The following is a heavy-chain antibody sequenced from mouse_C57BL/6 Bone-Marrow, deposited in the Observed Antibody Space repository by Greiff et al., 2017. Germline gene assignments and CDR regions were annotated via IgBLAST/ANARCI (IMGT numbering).Heavy chain of an antibody. CDR3: ARPYYYYMFPWFAY. D-gene: IGHD2-12*01. Sequence: EVKLMESGGGLVKPGGSLKLSCAASGFTFSDYGMHWVRQAPEKGLEWVAYISSGSSTIYYADTVKGRFTISRDNAKNTLFLQMTSLMAAFTAMYYCARPYYYYMFPWFAYWGQGTLVTVSA. CDR1: GFTFSDYG. V-gene: IGHV5-17*01. CDR2: ISSGSSTI. J-gene: IGHJ3*01.